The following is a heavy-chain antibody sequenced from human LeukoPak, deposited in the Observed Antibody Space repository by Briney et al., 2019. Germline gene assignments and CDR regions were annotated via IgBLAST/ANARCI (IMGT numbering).Heavy chain of an antibody. CDR1: GGSFSGYY. D-gene: IGHD3-22*01. CDR2: INHSGST. V-gene: IGHV4-34*01. CDR3: AREYDSSGYYGPSAFDI. Sequence: SETLSLTCAVYGGSFSGYYWSWIRQPPGKGLEWIGEINHSGSTNYNPSLKSRVTISVDTSKNQFSLKLSSVTAADTAVYYCAREYDSSGYYGPSAFDIWGQGTMVTVSS. J-gene: IGHJ3*02.